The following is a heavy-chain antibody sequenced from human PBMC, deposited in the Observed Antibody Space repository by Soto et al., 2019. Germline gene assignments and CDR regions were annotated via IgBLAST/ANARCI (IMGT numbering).Heavy chain of an antibody. CDR1: GGTSNMYS. CDR2: IIPIYALT. CDR3: TLGMDFANSWSWFDS. D-gene: IGHD1-26*01. J-gene: IGHJ5*01. Sequence: SVKVSCKASGGTSNMYSISWVREAPGQRLEWMGGIIPIYALTNYAQKFQGRVTITADASTRTAYMELSSLRSDDTAVYYCTLGMDFANSWSWFDSWGQGTLVTVSS. V-gene: IGHV1-69*13.